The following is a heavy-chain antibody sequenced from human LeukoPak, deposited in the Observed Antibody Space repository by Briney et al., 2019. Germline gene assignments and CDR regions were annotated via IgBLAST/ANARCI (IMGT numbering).Heavy chain of an antibody. CDR3: ARELGYCSSTSCYRWFDP. CDR2: IYYSGST. D-gene: IGHD2-2*01. J-gene: IGHJ5*02. V-gene: IGHV4-59*02. Sequence: SETLSLTCTVSGGSVSSDYWSWIRQPPGKGLEWIGYIYYSGSTNYNPSLKSRVTISVDTSKNQFSLKLSSVTAADTAVYYCARELGYCSSTSCYRWFDPWGQGTLVTVSS. CDR1: GGSVSSDY.